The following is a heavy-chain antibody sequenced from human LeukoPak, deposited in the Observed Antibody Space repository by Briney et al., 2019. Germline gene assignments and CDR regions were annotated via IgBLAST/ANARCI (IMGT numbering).Heavy chain of an antibody. CDR2: INPSGGTT. V-gene: IGHV1-46*01. CDR1: GHTFTSFY. Sequence: ASVKVSCKASGHTFTSFYIHWVRQAPGQGLEWMGIINPSGGTTSYAQKFQGRVTMSRDTSTSTVYMELSSLRSEDTAVYYCARDYGIVVAPNYYYYYGMDVWGQGTTVTVSS. D-gene: IGHD3-22*01. CDR3: ARDYGIVVAPNYYYYYGMDV. J-gene: IGHJ6*02.